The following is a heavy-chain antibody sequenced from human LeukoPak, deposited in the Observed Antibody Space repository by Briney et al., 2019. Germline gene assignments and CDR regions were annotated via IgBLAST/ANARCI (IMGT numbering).Heavy chain of an antibody. J-gene: IGHJ5*02. D-gene: IGHD1-26*01. V-gene: IGHV1-3*01. CDR3: ARSVWASGSCWFDP. CDR1: GYTFISYA. Sequence: ASVKVSCKASGYTFISYAMHWVRQAPGQRLEWMGWINAGNGNTKYSQKLQGRVTITRDTSASTAYMDLSSLRSEDTAVYYCARSVWASGSCWFDPWGQGTLVTVSS. CDR2: INAGNGNT.